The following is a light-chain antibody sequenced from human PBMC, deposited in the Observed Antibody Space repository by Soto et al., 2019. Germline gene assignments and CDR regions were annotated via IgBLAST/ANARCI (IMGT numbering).Light chain of an antibody. Sequence: EIVLTQSPGTLSLSPGERATLSCGASQSVTSNYLAWYQQKPGQAPRLLIFGASTRATGIPDRFSGSGSGTDFPLTISRLEPEDFAVYYCQHYYTSYTTFGQGTKVEIK. CDR3: QHYYTSYTT. CDR2: GAS. J-gene: IGKJ1*01. V-gene: IGKV3-20*01. CDR1: QSVTSNY.